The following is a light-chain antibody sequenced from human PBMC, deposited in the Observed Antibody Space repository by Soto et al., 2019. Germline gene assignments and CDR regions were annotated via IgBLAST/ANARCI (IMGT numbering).Light chain of an antibody. J-gene: IGKJ4*01. CDR1: QSISSW. Sequence: DIQMTQSPSTLSASVGDRVTITCRASQSISSWLAWYQQKPGKAPKLLIYDASSLESGVPSRFSGSGSGTEFTLTISSLQPDDFATYYCQQYNSYSPRTFCGGTKVEIK. CDR3: QQYNSYSPRT. V-gene: IGKV1-5*01. CDR2: DAS.